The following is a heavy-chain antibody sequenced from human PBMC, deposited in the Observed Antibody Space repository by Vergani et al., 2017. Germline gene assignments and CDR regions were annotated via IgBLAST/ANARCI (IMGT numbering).Heavy chain of an antibody. J-gene: IGHJ6*04. CDR2: IRDKAYTYAT. V-gene: IGHV3-73*01. CDR3: FYDFWAGYDAGDV. Sequence: EVHLVESGGGLVQPGESLKLSCATSGLTFSDSAIHWVRQTSGKGLEWIGRIRDKAYTYATVYAVSVKGRFTISRDDSKKTAYLQMNGLTTEDTAVYYCFYDFWAGYDAGDVWGKGTTVTVSS. CDR1: GLTFSDSA. D-gene: IGHD3/OR15-3a*01.